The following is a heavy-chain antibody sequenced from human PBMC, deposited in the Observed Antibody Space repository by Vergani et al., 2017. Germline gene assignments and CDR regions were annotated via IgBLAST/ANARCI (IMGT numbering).Heavy chain of an antibody. D-gene: IGHD1-1*01. Sequence: QVQLVQSGAEVKKPGASVKVSCKASGYTFTSYGISWVRQAPGQGLEWMGGISAYNGNTNYAQKLQGRVTMTTDTSTSTAYMELSSLRSEDTAVYYCARATTGTTWMVGYYYYYYMDVWGKGTTVTVSS. V-gene: IGHV1-18*04. J-gene: IGHJ6*03. CDR1: GYTFTSYG. CDR3: ARATTGTTWMVGYYYYYYMDV. CDR2: ISAYNGNT.